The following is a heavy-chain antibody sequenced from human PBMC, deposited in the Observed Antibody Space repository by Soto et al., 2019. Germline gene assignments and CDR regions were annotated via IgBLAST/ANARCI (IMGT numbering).Heavy chain of an antibody. CDR2: IYNTGNN. D-gene: IGHD6-13*01. CDR1: GGSVSSSSW. Sequence: SEALSLPCAVSGGSVSSSSWWSWVRQPPGKGLEWIGEIYNTGNNNYNPSLESRVTISVDKSKNQFSLNLNSVTAADTAVYYCARDSRAAAGNLRYYFDXWGQGTLVTVSX. V-gene: IGHV4-4*02. CDR3: ARDSRAAAGNLRYYFDX. J-gene: IGHJ4*02.